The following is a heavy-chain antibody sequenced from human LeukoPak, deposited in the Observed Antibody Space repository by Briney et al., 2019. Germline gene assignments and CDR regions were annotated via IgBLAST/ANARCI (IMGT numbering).Heavy chain of an antibody. Sequence: GSLRLSCAASGFTFSNYAMNWVRQAPGKGLEWVSVISDSGDSTYYADSVKGRFAISRDNSKNTLYLQMNSLRAEDTAVYYCAKQLVSSGSYYNYWGQGTLVTVYS. V-gene: IGHV3-23*01. D-gene: IGHD3-22*01. CDR1: GFTFSNYA. CDR2: ISDSGDST. CDR3: AKQLVSSGSYYNY. J-gene: IGHJ4*02.